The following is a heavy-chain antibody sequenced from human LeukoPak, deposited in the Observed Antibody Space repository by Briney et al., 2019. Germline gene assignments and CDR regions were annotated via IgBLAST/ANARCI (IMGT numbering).Heavy chain of an antibody. V-gene: IGHV1-3*01. CDR3: ARSGSSGYYYGTDV. Sequence: ASVNVSCKASGYTFTSSAMHWVRQAPGQGLEWMGWINAGNGNTKYSEKFQGRVTITRDISASTGYMELSSLRSEDTAVYYCARSGSSGYYYGTDVWGQGTTVTVSS. D-gene: IGHD3-22*01. J-gene: IGHJ6*02. CDR1: GYTFTSSA. CDR2: INAGNGNT.